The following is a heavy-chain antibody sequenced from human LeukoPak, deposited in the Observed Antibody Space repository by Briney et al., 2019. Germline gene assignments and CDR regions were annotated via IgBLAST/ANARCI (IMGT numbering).Heavy chain of an antibody. CDR1: GFTVSSNY. CDR2: IYSGGST. D-gene: IGHD6-6*01. V-gene: IGHV3-53*01. J-gene: IGHJ6*02. Sequence: GGSLRLSCAASGFTVSSNYMSWVRQAPGKGLEWVSVIYSGGSTYYADSVKGRFTISRDNSENTLYLQMNSLRAEDTAVYYCARGGSSWSWSYYGMDVWGQGTTVTVSS. CDR3: ARGGSSWSWSYYGMDV.